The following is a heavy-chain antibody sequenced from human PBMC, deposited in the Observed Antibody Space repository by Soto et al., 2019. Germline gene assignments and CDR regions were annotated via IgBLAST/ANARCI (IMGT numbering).Heavy chain of an antibody. D-gene: IGHD3-22*01. Sequence: ASVKVSCKASGSTFSSYAISCVRQAPVQGLEWMGGIIPIFGTANYAQKFQGRVTITADKSTSTAYMELSSLRSEDTAVYYCAREEYFYDSSGYYPDAFDIWGQGTMVTVSS. CDR1: GSTFSSYA. CDR2: IIPIFGTA. V-gene: IGHV1-69*06. CDR3: AREEYFYDSSGYYPDAFDI. J-gene: IGHJ3*02.